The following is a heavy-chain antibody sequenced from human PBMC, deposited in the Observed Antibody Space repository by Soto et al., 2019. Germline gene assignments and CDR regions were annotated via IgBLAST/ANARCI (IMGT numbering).Heavy chain of an antibody. Sequence: SETLSLTCTVSGGSISSSSYYWGWIRQPPGKGLEWIGSIYYSGSTYYNPSLKSRVTISVDTSKNQFSLKLSSVTAADTAVYYCARQGWGIVVVPAAYTADYWGQGTLVTVSS. CDR1: GGSISSSSYY. CDR2: IYYSGST. CDR3: ARQGWGIVVVPAAYTADY. V-gene: IGHV4-39*01. J-gene: IGHJ4*02. D-gene: IGHD2-2*01.